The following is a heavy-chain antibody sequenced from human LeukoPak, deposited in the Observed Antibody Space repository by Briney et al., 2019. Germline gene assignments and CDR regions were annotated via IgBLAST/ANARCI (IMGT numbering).Heavy chain of an antibody. J-gene: IGHJ4*02. CDR2: ISYDGSNK. CDR3: ARDDWEYSSGYSPMDY. CDR1: GFTFSSYA. V-gene: IGHV3-30-3*01. D-gene: IGHD3-22*01. Sequence: PGRSLRLSCAASGFTFSSYAMHWVRQAPGKGLEWVAVISYDGSNKYYADSVKGRFTISRDNSKNTLYLQMNSLRAEDTAVYYCARDDWEYSSGYSPMDYWGQGTLVTVSS.